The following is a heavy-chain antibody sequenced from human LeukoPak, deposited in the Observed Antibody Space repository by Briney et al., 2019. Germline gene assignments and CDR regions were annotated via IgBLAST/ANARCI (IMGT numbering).Heavy chain of an antibody. Sequence: SETLSLTCAVYGGSLSGYYWSWIRQPPGKGLEWIGEINHSGSTNYNPSLKSRVTISVDTSKNQFSLKLSSVTAADTAVYYCAREYSTSPTAFDIWGQGTMVTVSS. CDR2: INHSGST. CDR1: GGSLSGYY. V-gene: IGHV4-34*01. CDR3: AREYSTSPTAFDI. J-gene: IGHJ3*02. D-gene: IGHD6-6*01.